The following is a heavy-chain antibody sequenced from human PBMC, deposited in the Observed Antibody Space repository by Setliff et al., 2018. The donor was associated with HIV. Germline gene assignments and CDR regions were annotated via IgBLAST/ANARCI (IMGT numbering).Heavy chain of an antibody. Sequence: SETLSLTCAVYGGSFNGYYWSWIRQPPGTGLEWIGSISSSGNTYYNPSLKSRVTMSVDTSKNQFSLRLTSVAAADTAVYYCARRIDNSGSLPAKNWFDTWGQGRLVTVSS. CDR1: GGSFNGYY. J-gene: IGHJ5*02. CDR2: ISSSGNT. D-gene: IGHD3-10*01. V-gene: IGHV4-59*10. CDR3: ARRIDNSGSLPAKNWFDT.